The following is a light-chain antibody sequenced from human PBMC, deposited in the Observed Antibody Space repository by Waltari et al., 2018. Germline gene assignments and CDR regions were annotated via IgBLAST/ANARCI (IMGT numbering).Light chain of an antibody. V-gene: IGLV3-25*03. CDR2: KDR. J-gene: IGLJ2*01. Sequence: SFELTQPPSLSVSPGQTARITCSGDALSQQYAHWHQQRPGLAPVLVIYKDRERPSGIPGRFSGSSSGTTVTLTSSGVQAEDEANYYCQSADSSGSVVFGGGTKLTVL. CDR1: ALSQQY. CDR3: QSADSSGSVV.